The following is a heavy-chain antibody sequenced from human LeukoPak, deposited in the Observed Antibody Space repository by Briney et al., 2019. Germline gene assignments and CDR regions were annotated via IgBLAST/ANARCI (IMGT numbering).Heavy chain of an antibody. D-gene: IGHD4-11*01. Sequence: KASETLSLTCAVSGGSINNHKWWSWIRQSPGKGLEWLGEIFYTGSPNYNPSFKSRVTMSVDKSNNQFSLILTSVTVADTAVYYCARDGNSYYDYWGQGIMVTVTS. CDR1: GGSINNHKW. J-gene: IGHJ4*02. CDR2: IFYTGSP. V-gene: IGHV4-4*02. CDR3: ARDGNSYYDY.